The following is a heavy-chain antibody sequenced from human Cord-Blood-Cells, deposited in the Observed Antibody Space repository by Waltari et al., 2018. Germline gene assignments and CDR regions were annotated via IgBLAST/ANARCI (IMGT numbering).Heavy chain of an antibody. D-gene: IGHD3-9*01. Sequence: EVQLVESGGGLVQPGGPLRLSCAASGFTFSSYDMPWVRHATGKGLEWVSAIGTAGDTYYPGSVKGRFTISRENAKNSLYLQMNSLRAGDTAVYYCARGGDILTGGDAFDIWGQGTMVTVSS. V-gene: IGHV3-13*01. CDR2: IGTAGDT. CDR3: ARGGDILTGGDAFDI. CDR1: GFTFSSYD. J-gene: IGHJ3*02.